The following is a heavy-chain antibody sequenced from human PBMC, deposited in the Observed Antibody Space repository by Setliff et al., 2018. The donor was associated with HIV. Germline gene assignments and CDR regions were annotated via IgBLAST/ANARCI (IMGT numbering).Heavy chain of an antibody. D-gene: IGHD3-3*01. Sequence: GESLKISCKGSGYSFPNNWIGWVRQMSGKGLEWMGFIYPENSDARYSPSFEGQVTISADNSNTTAYLQWSSLKASDTAMYFCARLSQRIRIFGVINRGEEFDIWGQGTLVTVSS. J-gene: IGHJ3*02. CDR2: IYPENSDA. V-gene: IGHV5-51*01. CDR3: ARLSQRIRIFGVINRGEEFDI. CDR1: GYSFPNNW.